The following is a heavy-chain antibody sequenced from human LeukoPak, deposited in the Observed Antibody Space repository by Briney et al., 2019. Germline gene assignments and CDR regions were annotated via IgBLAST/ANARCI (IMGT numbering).Heavy chain of an antibody. D-gene: IGHD3-10*01. Sequence: SETLSLTCTVSGGSISSSSYYWGLLRQPPGKGLEWIGCIYYSGSTYYNPSLKTRVTISVDTSKNQFSLTLTSVTAADTAVYYCARQSYFGRASMDVWGQGTTVTVSS. J-gene: IGHJ6*02. CDR1: GGSISSSSYY. V-gene: IGHV4-39*01. CDR2: IYYSGST. CDR3: ARQSYFGRASMDV.